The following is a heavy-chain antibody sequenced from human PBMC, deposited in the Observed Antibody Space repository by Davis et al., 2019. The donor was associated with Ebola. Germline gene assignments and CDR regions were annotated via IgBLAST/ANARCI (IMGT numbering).Heavy chain of an antibody. Sequence: GSLRLSCAASGFTFSSYWMSWIRQPPGKGLEWIGSIYYSGSTYYNPSLKSRVTISVDTSKNQFSLKLSSVTAADTAVYYCASGTRGHYYDSSGYPLTTFDYWGQGTLVTVSS. J-gene: IGHJ4*02. D-gene: IGHD3-22*01. V-gene: IGHV4-39*07. CDR3: ASGTRGHYYDSSGYPLTTFDY. CDR1: GFTFSSYW. CDR2: IYYSGST.